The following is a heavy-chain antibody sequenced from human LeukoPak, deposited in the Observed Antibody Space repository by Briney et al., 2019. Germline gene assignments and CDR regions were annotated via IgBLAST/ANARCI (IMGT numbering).Heavy chain of an antibody. V-gene: IGHV1-2*02. CDR3: ARGGCSGGSCYPFDY. CDR2: INPNSGGT. Sequence: ASVKVSCKASGYTFTGYYMHWVRQAPGQGLEWMGWINPNSGGTNYAQKFQGRVTMTRDTSISTVYMELSSLRSEDTAVYYCARGGCSGGSCYPFDYWGQGTLVTVSS. J-gene: IGHJ4*02. D-gene: IGHD2-15*01. CDR1: GYTFTGYY.